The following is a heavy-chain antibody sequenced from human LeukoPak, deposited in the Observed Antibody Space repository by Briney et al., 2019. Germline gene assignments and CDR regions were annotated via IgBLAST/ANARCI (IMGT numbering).Heavy chain of an antibody. J-gene: IGHJ3*02. CDR2: IYTTGNT. V-gene: IGHV4-61*02. CDR1: GASISRGRRY. Sequence: SETLSLTCTFSGASISRGRRYWSWIRQPAGKGLEWIGRIYTTGNTNYNPSLKSRVTISVDKSKNQFSLKLSSMTAADTSVYYCARTKQSLAFDIWGQGTMVTVSS. D-gene: IGHD1-1*01. CDR3: ARTKQSLAFDI.